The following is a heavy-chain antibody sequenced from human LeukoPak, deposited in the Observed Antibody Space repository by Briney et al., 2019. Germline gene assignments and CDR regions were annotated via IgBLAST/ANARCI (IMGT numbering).Heavy chain of an antibody. V-gene: IGHV4-59*12. CDR3: ARGLTAVWGSYRQWNAFDI. Sequence: NPSETLSLTCTVSGDSIDSYYWSWIRQPPGKGLEWIGYIYYRGTTSYNPFLKSRVTISVDTSKNQFSLKLSSVTAADTAVYYCARGLTAVWGSYRQWNAFDIWGQGTMVTVSS. CDR1: GDSIDSYY. D-gene: IGHD3-16*02. J-gene: IGHJ3*02. CDR2: IYYRGTT.